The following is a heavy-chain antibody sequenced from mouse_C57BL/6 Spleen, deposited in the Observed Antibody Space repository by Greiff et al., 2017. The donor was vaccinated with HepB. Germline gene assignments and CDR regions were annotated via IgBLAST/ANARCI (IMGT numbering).Heavy chain of an antibody. Sequence: DVMLVESGGGLVQPGGSLSLSCAASGFTFTDYYMSWVRQPPGKALEWLGFIRNKANGYTTEYSASVKGRFTISRDNSQSILYLQMNALRAEDSATYYCARYMRGYYFDYWGQGTTLTVSS. J-gene: IGHJ2*01. CDR3: ARYMRGYYFDY. CDR2: IRNKANGYTT. V-gene: IGHV7-3*01. CDR1: GFTFTDYY.